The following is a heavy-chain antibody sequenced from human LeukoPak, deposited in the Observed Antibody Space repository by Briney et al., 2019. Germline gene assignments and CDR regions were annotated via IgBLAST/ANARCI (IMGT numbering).Heavy chain of an antibody. CDR2: IYYSEST. CDR3: ARQPFWSGYYYFDY. CDR1: GGSISSRTYY. Sequence: SETLSLTCTVSGGSISSRTYYWGWIRQPPGKGLEWIGSIYYSESTYHNPSLKSRVTISVDTSKNQFSLKLSSVTAADTAVYYCARQPFWSGYYYFDYWGQGTLVTVSS. D-gene: IGHD3-3*01. V-gene: IGHV4-39*01. J-gene: IGHJ4*02.